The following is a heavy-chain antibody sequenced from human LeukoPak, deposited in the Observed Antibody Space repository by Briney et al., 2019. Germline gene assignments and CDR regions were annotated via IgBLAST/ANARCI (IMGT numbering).Heavy chain of an antibody. D-gene: IGHD3-10*01. Sequence: SETLSLTCTVSGGSISSGTNYWSWIRQPAGKGLEWIGHIYTSGNTNYNPSLESRVTISLDASKNQFSLKLSSVTAADTAVYYCAGGSGSYYEGYYYYMDVWGKGTTVTISS. CDR3: AGGSGSYYEGYYYYMDV. CDR1: GGSISSGTNY. J-gene: IGHJ6*03. CDR2: IYTSGNT. V-gene: IGHV4-61*09.